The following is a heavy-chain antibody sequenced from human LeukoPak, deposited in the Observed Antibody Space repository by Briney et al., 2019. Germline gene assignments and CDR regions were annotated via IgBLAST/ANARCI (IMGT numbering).Heavy chain of an antibody. V-gene: IGHV4-31*03. CDR3: ARLAHSYGFYFDY. CDR2: IYSSGST. J-gene: IGHJ4*02. CDR1: GGSISSGGYY. Sequence: SETLSLTCTVSGGSISSGGYYWSWIRQHPGKGLEWIGYIYSSGSTYYNPPLKSRVTISVDTSKNQFSLKLSSVTAADTAVYYCARLAHSYGFYFDYWGQGTLVTVSS. D-gene: IGHD5-18*01.